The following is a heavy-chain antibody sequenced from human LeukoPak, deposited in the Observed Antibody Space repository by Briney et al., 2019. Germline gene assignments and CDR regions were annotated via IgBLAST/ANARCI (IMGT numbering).Heavy chain of an antibody. Sequence: GGSLRLSCAASGFTFSSYEMNWVRQAPGKGLEWVSYISSSGSTIYYADSVKGRFTISRDNAKNSLYLQMNSLRAEDTAVYYCARDQYYGDISLYGMDVWGQGTTVTVSS. CDR3: ARDQYYGDISLYGMDV. D-gene: IGHD4-17*01. V-gene: IGHV3-48*03. CDR2: ISSSGSTI. J-gene: IGHJ6*02. CDR1: GFTFSSYE.